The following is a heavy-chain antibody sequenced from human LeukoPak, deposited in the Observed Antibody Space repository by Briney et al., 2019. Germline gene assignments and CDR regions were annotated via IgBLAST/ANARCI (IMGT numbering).Heavy chain of an antibody. J-gene: IGHJ4*02. Sequence: GGSLRLSCAASGFTFSTYGMHWVRQAPGKGLEWLAAISDDGSNKYSADSVKGRFTISRDNSKNTLSLQMNSLRSEDTAVYYCARDLLVAGTNWGQGTLVTVSS. CDR2: ISDDGSNK. V-gene: IGHV3-30*03. CDR3: ARDLLVAGTN. D-gene: IGHD6-19*01. CDR1: GFTFSTYG.